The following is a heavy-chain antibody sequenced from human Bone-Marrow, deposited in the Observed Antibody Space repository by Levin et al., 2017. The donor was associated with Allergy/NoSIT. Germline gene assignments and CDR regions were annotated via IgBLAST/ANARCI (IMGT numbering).Heavy chain of an antibody. CDR2: IYHSGST. CDR1: GYSISSGYY. V-gene: IGHV4-38-2*02. D-gene: IGHD3-3*01. Sequence: SETLSLTCAVSGYSISSGYYWGWIRQPPGKGLEWIGSIYHSGSTYYNPSLKSRVTISVDTSKNQFSLKLSSVTAADTAVYYCARDPTIFGVVAASDYYYGMDVWGQGTTVTVSS. CDR3: ARDPTIFGVVAASDYYYGMDV. J-gene: IGHJ6*02.